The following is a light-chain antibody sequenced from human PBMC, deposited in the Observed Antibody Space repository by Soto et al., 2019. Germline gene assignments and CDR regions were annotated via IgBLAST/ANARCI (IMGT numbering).Light chain of an antibody. J-gene: IGLJ2*01. CDR1: SSNIGAGFD. CDR2: DND. Sequence: QSVLTQPPSVSGAPGQRIIISCTGSSSNIGAGFDVHWYQHLPGTAPKLLVYDNDNRPSGLPARFSDSRSGTSASLAITSLQADDEAAYYCPSYDNSLSGVVFGGGTQLTVL. CDR3: PSYDNSLSGVV. V-gene: IGLV1-40*01.